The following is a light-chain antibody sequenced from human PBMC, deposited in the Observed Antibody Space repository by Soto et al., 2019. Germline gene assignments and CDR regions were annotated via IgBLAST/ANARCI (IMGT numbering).Light chain of an antibody. CDR3: QSYDSSLSGWV. CDR1: SSNIGAGYD. Sequence: QYVLTQPPSVSGAPGQRVTISCTGSSSNIGAGYDVHWYQQLPGTAPKLLIYGNSNRPSGVPDRFPGSKSGTSASLAITGLEAEDEADYYCQSYDSSLSGWVFGGGTKLTVL. CDR2: GNS. J-gene: IGLJ3*02. V-gene: IGLV1-40*01.